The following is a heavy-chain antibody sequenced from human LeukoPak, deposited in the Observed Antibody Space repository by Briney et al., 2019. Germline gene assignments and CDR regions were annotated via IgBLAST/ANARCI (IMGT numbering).Heavy chain of an antibody. J-gene: IGHJ4*02. CDR3: ARVMAVRAPIPDY. D-gene: IGHD2-8*01. CDR2: IRFDGSNK. V-gene: IGHV3-30*02. CDR1: GFTFSSYG. Sequence: PGGSLRLSCAASGFTFSSYGMHWVRQAPGKGLEWVAFIRFDGSNKYYADSVKGRLTISRDNSKNTLYLQMNSLRAEDTAVYYCARVMAVRAPIPDYWGQGTLVTVSS.